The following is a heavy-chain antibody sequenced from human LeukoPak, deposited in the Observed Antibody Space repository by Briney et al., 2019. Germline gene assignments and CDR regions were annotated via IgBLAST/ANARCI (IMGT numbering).Heavy chain of an antibody. CDR3: ARAQLGTPRDGMDV. V-gene: IGHV1-18*01. CDR1: GYTFTSYG. CDR2: ISAYNGNT. D-gene: IGHD7-27*01. J-gene: IGHJ6*02. Sequence: GASVKVSCKASGYTFTSYGISWVRQAPGQGLEWMGWISAYNGNTNYAQKLQGRVTMTTDTSTSTAYMELRSLRSDDTAVYYCARAQLGTPRDGMDVWGQGTTVTVSS.